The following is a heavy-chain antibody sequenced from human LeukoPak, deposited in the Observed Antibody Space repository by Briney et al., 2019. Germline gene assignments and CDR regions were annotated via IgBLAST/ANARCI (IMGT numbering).Heavy chain of an antibody. V-gene: IGHV1-8*01. J-gene: IGHJ4*02. Sequence: ASVKISCKASGYTFTSYDINWVRQAPGQGLEWMGWMNPNSGETDYAQKFQGRVTMTRNTSTSTDYTERSSLRSEDTGLYYCAIGGAYCGGDCYPYPDYWGQGTLVTVSS. CDR3: AIGGAYCGGDCYPYPDY. D-gene: IGHD2-21*02. CDR1: GYTFTSYD. CDR2: MNPNSGET.